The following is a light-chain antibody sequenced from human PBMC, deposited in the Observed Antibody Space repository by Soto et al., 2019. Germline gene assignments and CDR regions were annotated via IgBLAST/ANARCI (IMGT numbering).Light chain of an antibody. CDR1: SSDVGAYNY. V-gene: IGLV2-11*01. Sequence: QSVLTPPRSGFGAPGQAGTIFFTGNSSDVGAYNYVSWYQQHPAKAPNLMIYDVSKRPSGVPDRFSGSKSGNTASLTISGLQAEDEGDYYCCSYTNSAYVFGTGTKVTVL. J-gene: IGLJ1*01. CDR2: DVS. CDR3: CSYTNSAYV.